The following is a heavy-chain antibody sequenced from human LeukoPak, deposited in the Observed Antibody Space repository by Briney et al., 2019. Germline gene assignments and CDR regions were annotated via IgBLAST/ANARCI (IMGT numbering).Heavy chain of an antibody. CDR2: MNPNSGNT. V-gene: IGHV1-8*01. Sequence: ASVKVSCKASGYTFPRYVFNWVRQATGQGLEWMGWMNPNSGNTGYAQKFQGRVTMTRNTSISTAYMELSSLRSEDTGVYYCARALGDGAVDYWGQGTLVTVSS. CDR1: GYTFPRYV. D-gene: IGHD4/OR15-4a*01. CDR3: ARALGDGAVDY. J-gene: IGHJ4*02.